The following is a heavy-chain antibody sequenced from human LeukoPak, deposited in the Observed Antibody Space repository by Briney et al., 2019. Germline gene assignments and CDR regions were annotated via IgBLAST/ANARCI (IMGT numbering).Heavy chain of an antibody. V-gene: IGHV4-39*01. D-gene: IGHD1-26*01. Sequence: SETLSLTCTVSGGSINSGTFYWGWIRQPPGKGLEWIGSMYYDGSSYYNPSLRSRVTTSVDTSKNQFSLKLTSVTAADTAVYFCARRSDSGSDDGEDYFDYWGQGTLVTVSS. CDR3: ARRSDSGSDDGEDYFDY. CDR2: MYYDGSS. CDR1: GGSINSGTFY. J-gene: IGHJ4*02.